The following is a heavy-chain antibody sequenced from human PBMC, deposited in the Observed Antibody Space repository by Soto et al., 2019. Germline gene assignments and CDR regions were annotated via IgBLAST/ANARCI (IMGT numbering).Heavy chain of an antibody. V-gene: IGHV1-46*01. J-gene: IGHJ4*02. CDR2: INPNGGGT. CDR1: GYKFINHY. Sequence: WASVKVSCKASGYKFINHYMHWVRQVPGVGLEWMGIINPNGGGTDYSQKFQGRVTMTRDTSANTVHMELSSLRSEDTGVYFCARDSSASATSYSFDNWGQVTLVTVSS. D-gene: IGHD6-25*01. CDR3: ARDSSASATSYSFDN.